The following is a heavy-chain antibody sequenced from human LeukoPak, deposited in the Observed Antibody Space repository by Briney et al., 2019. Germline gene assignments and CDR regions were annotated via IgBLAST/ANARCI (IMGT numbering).Heavy chain of an antibody. J-gene: IGHJ5*02. D-gene: IGHD2-15*01. V-gene: IGHV6-1*01. Sequence: SQTLSLTCAISGDSVSSNSAAWNWIRQSPSRGLEWLGRTYYRSKWYNDYAVSVKSRITINPDTSKNQFSLQLNSVTPEDTAVYNCARVVGYGRGGSCDNCFDPWGQGTLVTVSS. CDR1: GDSVSSNSAA. CDR3: ARVVGYGRGGSCDNCFDP. CDR2: TYYRSKWYN.